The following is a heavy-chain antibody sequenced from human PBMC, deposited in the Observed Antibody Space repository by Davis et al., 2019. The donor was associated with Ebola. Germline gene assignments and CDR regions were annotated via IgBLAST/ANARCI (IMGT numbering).Heavy chain of an antibody. D-gene: IGHD6-19*01. CDR3: AKEIGGSGWYSIDY. Sequence: GESLKIFCAASGFTFSSYGMSWVRQAPGKGLEWVSASGRTDKTYYADSVKGRFTISRDKSKNTVYLQMNSLRAEDTAVYYCAKEIGGSGWYSIDYWGQGTLVTVSS. J-gene: IGHJ4*02. V-gene: IGHV3-23*01. CDR2: SGRTDKT. CDR1: GFTFSSYG.